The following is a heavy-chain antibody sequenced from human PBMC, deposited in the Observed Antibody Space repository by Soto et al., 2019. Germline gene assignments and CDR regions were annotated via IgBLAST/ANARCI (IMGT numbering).Heavy chain of an antibody. CDR1: GYTFTDYY. CDR2: INPNSGGT. CDR3: ASGDDSMVDY. J-gene: IGHJ4*02. D-gene: IGHD7-27*01. Sequence: QVQLVQSGAEVKKPGASVKVSCKASGYTFTDYYIYWVRQAPGQGLEWMGWINPNSGGTNYAHKFQGWVTQTRYTSIRTAYMELSMLRADDRAVYYCASGDDSMVDYWGQGTLVTVSS. V-gene: IGHV1-2*04.